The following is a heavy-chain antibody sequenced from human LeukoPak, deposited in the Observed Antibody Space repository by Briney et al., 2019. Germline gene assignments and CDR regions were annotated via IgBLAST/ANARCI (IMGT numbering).Heavy chain of an antibody. J-gene: IGHJ5*02. V-gene: IGHV4-34*01. D-gene: IGHD4-17*01. CDR1: GGSFSGYY. CDR3: ARGTTVTTFPWFDP. Sequence: PSETLSLTCAVYGGSFSGYYWSWIRQPPGKGLEWIGEINHSGSTNYNPSLKSRVTISVDTSKNQFSLELSSVTAADTAVYYCARGTTVTTFPWFDPWGQGTLVTVSS. CDR2: INHSGST.